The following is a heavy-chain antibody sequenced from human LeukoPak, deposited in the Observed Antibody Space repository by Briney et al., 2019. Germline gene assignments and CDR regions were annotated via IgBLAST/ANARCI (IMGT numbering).Heavy chain of an antibody. D-gene: IGHD2-2*01. CDR1: GFTVSSNY. J-gene: IGHJ6*02. V-gene: IGHV3-66*01. CDR3: ARDRTWDIVVVPGSLYYGMDV. CDR2: IYSGGST. Sequence: GGSLRLSCAASGFTVSSNYMSWVRQAPGKGLEWVSVIYSGGSTYYADSVKGRFTISRDNSKNTLYLQMNSLRAEDTAVYYCARDRTWDIVVVPGSLYYGMDVWGQGNTVTVSS.